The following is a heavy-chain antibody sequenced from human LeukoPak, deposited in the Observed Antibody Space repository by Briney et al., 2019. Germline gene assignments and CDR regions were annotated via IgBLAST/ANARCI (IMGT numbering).Heavy chain of an antibody. Sequence: PSETLSLTCAVYGGSFSGYYWTWIRQPPGKGLEWIGDITHSGRATYNPSLKSRVTISIDTSKNQFSLKVTSVTAADTAVFYCARGRIDCRGSSCAAESWFGPWGQGTLVTVSS. D-gene: IGHD2-15*01. J-gene: IGHJ5*02. CDR3: ARGRIDCRGSSCAAESWFGP. CDR1: GGSFSGYY. CDR2: ITHSGRA. V-gene: IGHV4-34*01.